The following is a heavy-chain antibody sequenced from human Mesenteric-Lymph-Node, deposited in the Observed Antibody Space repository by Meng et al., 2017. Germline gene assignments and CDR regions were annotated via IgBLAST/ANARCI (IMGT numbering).Heavy chain of an antibody. Sequence: GESLKISCAASGFTLSSYSMIWIRQAPGKGLEWVSAISSSSIHIYYADSVKGRFTISRDNAKNSLYLQMNSLRAEDTAVYYCAGGGTVVTRNLDYWGQGTLVTVSS. CDR3: AGGGTVVTRNLDY. CDR2: ISSSSIHI. J-gene: IGHJ4*02. V-gene: IGHV3-21*01. D-gene: IGHD4-23*01. CDR1: GFTLSSYS.